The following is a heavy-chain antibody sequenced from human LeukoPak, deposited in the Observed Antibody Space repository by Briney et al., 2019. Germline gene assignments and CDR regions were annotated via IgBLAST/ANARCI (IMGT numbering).Heavy chain of an antibody. V-gene: IGHV1-69*05. CDR1: GGTLSRYA. CDR2: IIPIFGTA. J-gene: IGHJ5*02. CDR3: ATKGGYCSSTSCHNWFDP. D-gene: IGHD2-2*01. Sequence: ASVKVSCKASGGTLSRYAISWVRQAPGQGLEWMGGIIPIFGTANYAQKFQGRVTITTDESTSTAYMELSSLRSEDTAVYYCATKGGYCSSTSCHNWFDPWGQGTLVTVSS.